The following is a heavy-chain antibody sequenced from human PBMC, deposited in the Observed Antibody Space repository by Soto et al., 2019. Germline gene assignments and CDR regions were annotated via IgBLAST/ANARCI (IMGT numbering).Heavy chain of an antibody. CDR2: IYYSGST. V-gene: IGHV4-31*03. CDR3: ASSLYYYDSSGQINAFDI. Sequence: SETLSLTCTVSGGSISSGGYYWSWIRQHPGKGLEWIGYIYYSGSTYYNPSLKSRVTISVDTSKNPFSLKLSSVTAADTAVYYCASSLYYYDSSGQINAFDIWGQGTMVTVSS. CDR1: GGSISSGGYY. D-gene: IGHD3-22*01. J-gene: IGHJ3*02.